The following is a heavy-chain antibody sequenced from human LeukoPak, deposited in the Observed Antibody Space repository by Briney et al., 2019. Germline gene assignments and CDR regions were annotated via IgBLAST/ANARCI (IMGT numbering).Heavy chain of an antibody. J-gene: IGHJ4*02. CDR1: GGSISSSSYY. CDR3: ARQAVVVAALLDC. Sequence: PSETLSLTCTVSGGSISSSSYYWGWIRQPRGKGLEWIGNIYYSGSTYYHPSLMSRVTISVDTSKNHFSLKLSSVAAADTAVYYCARQAVVVAALLDCWGQGTLVTVSS. D-gene: IGHD2-15*01. CDR2: IYYSGST. V-gene: IGHV4-39*01.